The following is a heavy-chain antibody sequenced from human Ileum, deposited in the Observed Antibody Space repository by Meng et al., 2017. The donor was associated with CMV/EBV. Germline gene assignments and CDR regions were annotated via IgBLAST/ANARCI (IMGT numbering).Heavy chain of an antibody. CDR1: EYTISRNF. D-gene: IGHD3-16*01. Sequence: QGPLRTSCPVLVKPSEPLSLTCSVFEYTISRNFWSWIRQPAGKGLEWIGRINTSGKTTYSPSLKSRVTMSLDTSKNQFSLRLTSVSAADTALYYCARDLIRDDTGSWFDPWGQGTLVTVSS. CDR2: INTSGKT. CDR3: ARDLIRDDTGSWFDP. J-gene: IGHJ5*02. V-gene: IGHV4-4*07.